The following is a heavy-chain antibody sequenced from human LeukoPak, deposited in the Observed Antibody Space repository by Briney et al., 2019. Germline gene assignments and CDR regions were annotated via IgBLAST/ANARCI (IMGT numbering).Heavy chain of an antibody. CDR2: ISSRSSYI. J-gene: IGHJ4*02. D-gene: IGHD3-22*01. Sequence: GGSLRLSCAASGFTFSSYSMNWVRQAPGKGLEWVSSISSRSSYIYYADSVKGRFTISRDNAKNSLYLQMNSLRAEDTAVYYCARAPSYYYDSSGYYYNWGQGTLVTVSS. CDR3: ARAPSYYYDSSGYYYN. V-gene: IGHV3-21*01. CDR1: GFTFSSYS.